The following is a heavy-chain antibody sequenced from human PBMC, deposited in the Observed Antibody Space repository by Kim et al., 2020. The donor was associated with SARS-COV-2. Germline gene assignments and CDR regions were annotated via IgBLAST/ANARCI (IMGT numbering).Heavy chain of an antibody. V-gene: IGHV4-59*01. J-gene: IGHJ3*01. CDR1: GDSISTYY. CDR2: IYFSGNT. CDR3: ARGQGDSGTFVAFVV. D-gene: IGHD2-21*01. Sequence: SETLSLTCAVSGDSISTYYWSWIRQPPGKGLERIGYIYFSGNTYHNPSLKSRVTLSVDTSKNQFSLTLSSVTATDTGVSYCARGQGDSGTFVAFVVWGQGTKLTVSA.